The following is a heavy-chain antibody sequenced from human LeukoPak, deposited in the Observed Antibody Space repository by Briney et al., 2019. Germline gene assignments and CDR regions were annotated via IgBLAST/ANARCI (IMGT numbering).Heavy chain of an antibody. V-gene: IGHV4-39*01. CDR3: ASPREMATIYDAFAI. J-gene: IGHJ3*02. Sequence: SETLSLTCTVSGGSISSSRYYWGWIRQPPGKGLEWIGTIYYNGDTYYNPSLKSRVTISVDTSKNQFSLKLNSVTAADMAVYYCASPREMATIYDAFAIWGQGTMVTVSS. CDR2: IYYNGDT. CDR1: GGSISSSRYY. D-gene: IGHD5-24*01.